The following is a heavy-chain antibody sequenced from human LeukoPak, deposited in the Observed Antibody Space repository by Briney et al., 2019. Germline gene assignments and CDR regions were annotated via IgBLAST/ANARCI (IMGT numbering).Heavy chain of an antibody. CDR3: AKVRYRSGGSCYFYYGMDV. CDR2: ISIDGSNK. J-gene: IGHJ6*02. CDR1: GFTFGTYG. Sequence: PGGSLRLSCAASGFTFGTYGMHWVRQAPGKGLEWVAVISIDGSNKYYADSVKGRFTISREISKKTLYLQMNSLRSEDTAVYYCAKVRYRSGGSCYFYYGMDVWGQGTTVIVSS. V-gene: IGHV3-30*18. D-gene: IGHD2-15*01.